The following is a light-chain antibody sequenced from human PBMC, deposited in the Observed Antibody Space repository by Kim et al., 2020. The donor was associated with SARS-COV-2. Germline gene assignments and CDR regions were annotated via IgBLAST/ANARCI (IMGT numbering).Light chain of an antibody. CDR2: DNN. V-gene: IGLV1-51*01. CDR1: SSNIGNNY. J-gene: IGLJ7*01. CDR3: GTWDSSLNAAV. Sequence: GQKVTISCSGSSSNIGNNYVSWYQQLPGTAPKVLIYDNNKRPSGIPDRFSGSKSGTSATLGITGLQTGDEADYYCGTWDSSLNAAVFGGGTQLTIL.